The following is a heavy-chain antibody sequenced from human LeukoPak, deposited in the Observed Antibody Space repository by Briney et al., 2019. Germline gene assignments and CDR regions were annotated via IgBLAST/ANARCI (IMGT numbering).Heavy chain of an antibody. CDR2: MNPNSGNT. D-gene: IGHD3-9*01. J-gene: IGHJ4*02. CDR3: ARDGGYFDWISDY. V-gene: IGHV1-8*01. Sequence: GASVKVSCKASGYTFTSYDVNWVRQATGQGLEWMGWMNPNSGNTGYAQKFQGRVTITRDTSASTAYMKLSSLRSEDTAVYYCARDGGYFDWISDYWGQGTLVTISS. CDR1: GYTFTSYD.